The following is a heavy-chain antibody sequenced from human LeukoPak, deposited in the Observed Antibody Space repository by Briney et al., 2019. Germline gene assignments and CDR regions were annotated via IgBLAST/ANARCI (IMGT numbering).Heavy chain of an antibody. CDR2: INHNGST. Sequence: SETLSLTCTVSGGSISSYYWSWIRQPPGKGLEWIGEINHNGSTNYNPSLKSRVTISVDTSKNQFSLKLSSVTAADTAVYYCAKEGIWGEWLFHRPYYFDYWGQGTLVTVSS. J-gene: IGHJ4*02. D-gene: IGHD3-3*01. V-gene: IGHV4-34*01. CDR3: AKEGIWGEWLFHRPYYFDY. CDR1: GGSISSYY.